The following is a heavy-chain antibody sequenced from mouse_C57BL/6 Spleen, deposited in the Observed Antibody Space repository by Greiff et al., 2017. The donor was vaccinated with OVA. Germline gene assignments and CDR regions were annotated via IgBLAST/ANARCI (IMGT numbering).Heavy chain of an antibody. V-gene: IGHV7-3*01. J-gene: IGHJ2*01. CDR1: GFTFTDYY. Sequence: EVHLVESGGGLVQPGGSLSLSCAASGFTFTDYYMSWVRQPPGKALEWLGFIRNKANGYTTEYSASVKGRFTISRDNSQSILYLQMNALRAEDSATYYCARSPYYSNYAYFDYWGQGTTRTVSS. CDR3: ARSPYYSNYAYFDY. CDR2: IRNKANGYTT. D-gene: IGHD2-5*01.